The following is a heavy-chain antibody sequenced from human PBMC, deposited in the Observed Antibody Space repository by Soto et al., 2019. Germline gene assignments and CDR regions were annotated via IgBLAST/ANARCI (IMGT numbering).Heavy chain of an antibody. CDR3: ANDPGYSLDY. CDR2: INPNSGGT. J-gene: IGHJ4*02. CDR1: GYTFTGYY. V-gene: IGHV1-2*04. D-gene: IGHD5-12*01. Sequence: ASVKVSCKASGYTFTGYYMHWVRQAPGQGLEWMGWINPNSGGTNYAQKFQGWVTMTRDTSKNQFSLQLNSVTPEDAAVYYCANDPGYSLDYWGQGTQVTVSS.